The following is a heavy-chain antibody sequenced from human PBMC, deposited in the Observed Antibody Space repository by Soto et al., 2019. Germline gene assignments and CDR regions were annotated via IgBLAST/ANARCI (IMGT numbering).Heavy chain of an antibody. D-gene: IGHD6-19*01. Sequence: ASVKVSCKASGGTFSSYAISWVRRAPGRGLEWMGGIIPIFGTANYAQKFQGRVTITADESTSTAYMELSSLRSEDTAVYYCARDLSSGWSDYWGQGTLVTVSS. CDR2: IIPIFGTA. CDR3: ARDLSSGWSDY. CDR1: GGTFSSYA. J-gene: IGHJ4*02. V-gene: IGHV1-69*13.